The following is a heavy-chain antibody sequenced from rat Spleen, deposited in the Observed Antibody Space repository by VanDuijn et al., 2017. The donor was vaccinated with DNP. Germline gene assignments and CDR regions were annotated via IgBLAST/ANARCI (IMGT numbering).Heavy chain of an antibody. J-gene: IGHJ3*01. Sequence: EVKLVESGGGLVQPGSSLKLSCAASGFNFNDYWMGWVRQAPGKGLEWIGQINKDSSTISYSPSLKDKLTISRDNAQNTLYLQMSKLGAEDTAIYYCARASGPRFAYWGQGTLVTVSS. CDR2: INKDSSTI. V-gene: IGHV4-2*01. CDR1: GFNFNDYW. D-gene: IGHD1-4*01. CDR3: ARASGPRFAY.